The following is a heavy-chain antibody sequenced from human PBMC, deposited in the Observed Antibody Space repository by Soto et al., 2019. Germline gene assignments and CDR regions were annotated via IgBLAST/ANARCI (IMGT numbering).Heavy chain of an antibody. CDR2: IGGSGDDT. J-gene: IGHJ4*02. D-gene: IGHD1-1*01. CDR1: GFTFSSCA. CDR3: AEESYTRRTDFDY. V-gene: IGHV3-23*01. Sequence: EVQVLESGGGLVQPGGSLRLSCAASGFTFSSCAMSWVRQAPGKGLEWVSGIGGSGDDTEYTDSVKGRFTISRDNTKNTLYRQMHSLRAEDTALYDRAEESYTRRTDFDYWGQGTLVTVSS.